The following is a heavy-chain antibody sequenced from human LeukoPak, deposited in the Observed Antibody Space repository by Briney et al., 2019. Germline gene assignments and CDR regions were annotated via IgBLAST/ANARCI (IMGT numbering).Heavy chain of an antibody. CDR2: IRNSGNT. V-gene: IGHV4-39*07. Sequence: SETLSLTCTVSGDSFSSSSHYWGWLRQPPGRGLEWIGSIRNSGNTYYSPSLKSRVTISVDTSKNQFSLKLSSVTAADTAVYYCAGLVGRYSSGLYYYYFDYWGQGTLVTVSS. CDR1: GDSFSSSSHY. D-gene: IGHD3-22*01. J-gene: IGHJ4*02. CDR3: AGLVGRYSSGLYYYYFDY.